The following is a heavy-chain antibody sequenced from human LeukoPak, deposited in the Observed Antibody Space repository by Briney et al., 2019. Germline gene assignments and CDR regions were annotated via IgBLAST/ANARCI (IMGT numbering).Heavy chain of an antibody. V-gene: IGHV3-9*01. CDR1: GFTFDDHA. Sequence: GGSLRLSCAASGFTFDDHAMHWVRQAPGKGLEWVSGISWNSGSIGYADSVKGRFTISRDNAKNSLYLQMNSLRAEDTALYYCAKGGVAVAGPYYYYYYGMDVWGQGTTVTVSS. CDR2: ISWNSGSI. D-gene: IGHD6-19*01. J-gene: IGHJ6*02. CDR3: AKGGVAVAGPYYYYYYGMDV.